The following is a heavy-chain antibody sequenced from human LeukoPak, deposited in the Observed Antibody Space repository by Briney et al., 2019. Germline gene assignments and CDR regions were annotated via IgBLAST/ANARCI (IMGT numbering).Heavy chain of an antibody. J-gene: IGHJ3*01. CDR1: GVSISSGSNY. CDR3: ARWVRGVIMV. D-gene: IGHD3-10*01. V-gene: IGHV4-39*07. Sequence: SETLSLTCSVSGVSISSGSNYWGWIRQPPGKTLEWIGSIYSSGSAHHNPSLKSRVTISVDTSKNQFSLKLSSVTAADTAVYYRARWVRGVIMVWGQGTMVTVSS. CDR2: IYSSGSA.